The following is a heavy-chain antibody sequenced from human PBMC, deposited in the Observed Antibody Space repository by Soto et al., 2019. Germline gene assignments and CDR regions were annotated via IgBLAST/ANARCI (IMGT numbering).Heavy chain of an antibody. V-gene: IGHV3-7*04. J-gene: IGHJ4*02. CDR1: GFTFSNSW. CDR2: IKQDGSEK. CDR3: AREFDY. Sequence: EVQLVESGGGLVQPGGSLRLSCATSGFTFSNSWMSWVRQAPGKGLEWVANIKQDGSEKYYVDSVKGRFTISRDNARNSLYLQMNSLRAEDTAVHYCAREFDYWGQGTLVTVSS.